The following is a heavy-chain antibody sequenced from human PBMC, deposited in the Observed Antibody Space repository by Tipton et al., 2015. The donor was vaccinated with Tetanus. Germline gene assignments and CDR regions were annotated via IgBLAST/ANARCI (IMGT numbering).Heavy chain of an antibody. D-gene: IGHD2-21*01. CDR3: ARDRNSIIDY. J-gene: IGHJ4*02. Sequence: TLSLTCTVSGGPISSSSYYWGWIRQPPGKGLEWIGYIYYSGSTNYTPSLKSRVTISVDTSKNQSSLKLSSVTAADTAVYYCARDRNSIIDYWGQGTLVTVSS. CDR2: IYYSGST. CDR1: GGPISSSSYY. V-gene: IGHV4-61*01.